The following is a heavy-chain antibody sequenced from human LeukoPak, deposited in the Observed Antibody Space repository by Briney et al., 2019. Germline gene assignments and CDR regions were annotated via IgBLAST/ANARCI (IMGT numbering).Heavy chain of an antibody. Sequence: ASVKVSCKASGYTFISFDIDWVRQAPGQGLEWMGWITPNSGDTDYAQKFQGRVTMTRDTSITTAYMELSSLRSDDTAVYYCARGSSIHVLLYHYYYMDVWGKGTTVAVSS. J-gene: IGHJ6*03. D-gene: IGHD2-2*01. CDR1: GYTFISFD. CDR3: ARGSSIHVLLYHYYYMDV. V-gene: IGHV1-2*02. CDR2: ITPNSGDT.